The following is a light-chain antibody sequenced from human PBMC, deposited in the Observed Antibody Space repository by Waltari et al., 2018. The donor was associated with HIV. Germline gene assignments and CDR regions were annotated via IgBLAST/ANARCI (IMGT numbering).Light chain of an antibody. CDR2: WAS. V-gene: IGKV4-1*01. CDR1: HSVLYIYNNRKY. CDR3: QQYYSYPWT. J-gene: IGKJ1*01. Sequence: DIVMTQSPDSLAVSLGHRATFYRTSSHSVLYIYNNRKYLAWYQQKPGQPPTLLIYWASSREAGVPDRFSGSGSGTDFTLTISGLQPEDVAIYYCQQYYSYPWTFGQGTKVEIK.